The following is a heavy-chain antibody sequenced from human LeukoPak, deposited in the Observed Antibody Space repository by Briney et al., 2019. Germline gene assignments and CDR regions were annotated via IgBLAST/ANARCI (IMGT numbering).Heavy chain of an antibody. V-gene: IGHV3-33*01. J-gene: IGHJ6*02. CDR2: TWFDGSNK. CDR1: GFTFSGYG. Sequence: GGSLRLSCAASGFTFSGYGIHWVRQAPGKGLEWVAVTWFDGSNKYYADSVKGRFTISRDNSKNTLSLQMNSLRAEDTAVYYCARERSSWHTYGMDVWGQGTTVTVSS. D-gene: IGHD6-13*01. CDR3: ARERSSWHTYGMDV.